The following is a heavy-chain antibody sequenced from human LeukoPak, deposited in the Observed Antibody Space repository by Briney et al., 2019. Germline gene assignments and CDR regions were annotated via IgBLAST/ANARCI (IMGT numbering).Heavy chain of an antibody. CDR1: GGSFSGYY. Sequence: SETLSLTCAVYGGSFSGYYWSWIRQPPGKGLEWIGEINHSGSTNYNPSPQSRVTISVDTSKNQFSLKLSSVTAADTAVYYCARGKRGYSSSWYDYWGQGTLVTVSS. V-gene: IGHV4-34*01. CDR2: INHSGST. D-gene: IGHD6-13*01. CDR3: ARGKRGYSSSWYDY. J-gene: IGHJ4*02.